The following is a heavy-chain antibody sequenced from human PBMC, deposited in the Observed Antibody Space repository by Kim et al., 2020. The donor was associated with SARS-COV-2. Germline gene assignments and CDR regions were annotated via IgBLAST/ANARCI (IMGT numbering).Heavy chain of an antibody. J-gene: IGHJ4*02. D-gene: IGHD2-2*02. Sequence: ADSVKGRFTISRDNAKNSLYLQMNSLRAEDTAVYYCARGPYSSSTSCYNYWGQGTLVTVSS. CDR3: ARGPYSSSTSCYNY. V-gene: IGHV3-11*05.